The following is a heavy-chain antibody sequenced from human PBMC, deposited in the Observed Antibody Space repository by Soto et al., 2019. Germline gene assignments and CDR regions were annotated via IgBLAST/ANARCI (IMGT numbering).Heavy chain of an antibody. Sequence: SETLSLTCTVSGGSVTSTSYYWSWIRQPPGKGLEWIGYMHYSGSTNYNPSLKSRVTMSVDTSKNQVSLRLTSVTAADTAVYYCARASVGPPGGGSWIMPFDFWGQGTRVTVSS. J-gene: IGHJ4*02. CDR1: GGSVTSTSYY. V-gene: IGHV4-61*01. D-gene: IGHD2-15*01. CDR2: MHYSGST. CDR3: ARASVGPPGGGSWIMPFDF.